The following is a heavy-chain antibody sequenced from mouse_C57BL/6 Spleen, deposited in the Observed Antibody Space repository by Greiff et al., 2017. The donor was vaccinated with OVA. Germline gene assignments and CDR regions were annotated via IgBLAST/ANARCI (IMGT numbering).Heavy chain of an antibody. CDR2: INPNNGGT. CDR3: ARAFIGAMDY. J-gene: IGHJ4*01. CDR1: GYTFTDYY. D-gene: IGHD1-1*01. Sequence: VQLQQSGPELVKPGASVKISCKASGYTFTDYYMNWVKQSHGKSLEWIGDINPNNGGTSYNQKFKGKATLTVDKSSSTAYMELRSLTSEDSAVYYCARAFIGAMDYWGQGTSVTVSA. V-gene: IGHV1-26*01.